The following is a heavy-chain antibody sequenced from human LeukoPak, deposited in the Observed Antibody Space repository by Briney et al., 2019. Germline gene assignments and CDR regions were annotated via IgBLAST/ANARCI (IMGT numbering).Heavy chain of an antibody. CDR3: ARHELSGFTYFYYMDV. D-gene: IGHD3-3*01. V-gene: IGHV3-21*04. CDR2: ISSSSSYI. J-gene: IGHJ6*03. CDR1: GFTFSTYS. Sequence: GGSLRLSCAASGFTFSTYSMNWVRQAPGKGLEWVSSISSSSSYIYYADSVKGRFTISRDNAKNSLYLQMNSLRAEDTALYYCARHELSGFTYFYYMDVWGKGTTVTVSS.